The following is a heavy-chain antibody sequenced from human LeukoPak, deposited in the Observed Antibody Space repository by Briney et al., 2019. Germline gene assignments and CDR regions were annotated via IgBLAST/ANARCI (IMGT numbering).Heavy chain of an antibody. Sequence: ASVKVSCKASGYTFTSYGISWVRQAPGQGLEWMEWISAYNGNTNYAQKLQGRVTMTADTSTSTAYTELRSLRSDDTAVYYCARDQYHTIAAAGEMSNWFDPWGQGTLVTVSS. D-gene: IGHD6-13*01. CDR1: GYTFTSYG. V-gene: IGHV1-18*01. J-gene: IGHJ5*02. CDR2: ISAYNGNT. CDR3: ARDQYHTIAAAGEMSNWFDP.